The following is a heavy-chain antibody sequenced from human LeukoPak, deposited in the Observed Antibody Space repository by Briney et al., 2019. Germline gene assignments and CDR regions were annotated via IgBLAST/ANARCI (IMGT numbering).Heavy chain of an antibody. CDR3: AREGEMATIPGVRDAFDI. J-gene: IGHJ3*02. CDR2: IYYSGST. V-gene: IGHV4-59*11. D-gene: IGHD5-24*01. Sequence: SETLSLTCTVSGGSTSSHYWSWIRQPPGKGLEWIGYIYYSGSTNYNPSLKSRVTISVDTSKNQFSLKLSSVTAADTAVYYCAREGEMATIPGVRDAFDIWGQGTMVTVSS. CDR1: GGSTSSHY.